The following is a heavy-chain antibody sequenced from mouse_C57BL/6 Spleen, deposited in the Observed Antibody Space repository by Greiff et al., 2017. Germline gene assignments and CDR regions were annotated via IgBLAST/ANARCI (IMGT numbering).Heavy chain of an antibody. V-gene: IGHV1-69*01. CDR3: ARSFYDGYHWYFDV. CDR2: IDPSDSYT. Sequence: VQLQQSGAELVMPGASVKLSCKASGYTFTSYWMHWVKQRPGQGLEWIGEIDPSDSYTNYNQKFKGKSTLTVDKSSSTAYMQLSSLTSEDSAVYYCARSFYDGYHWYFDVWGTGTTVTVSS. J-gene: IGHJ1*03. D-gene: IGHD2-3*01. CDR1: GYTFTSYW.